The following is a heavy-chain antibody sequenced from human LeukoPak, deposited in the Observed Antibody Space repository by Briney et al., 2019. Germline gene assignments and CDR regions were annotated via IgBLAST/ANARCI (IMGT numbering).Heavy chain of an antibody. J-gene: IGHJ4*02. CDR2: IRYDGSNK. Sequence: PGGSLRLSCAASGFTFSSYGMHWVRQAPGKGLEWVAFIRYDGSNKYYADSVKGRFTISRDNSKNTLYLQMNSLRAEDTAVYYCVTMGGNPADYWGQGTLVTVSS. D-gene: IGHD4-23*01. CDR1: GFTFSSYG. CDR3: VTMGGNPADY. V-gene: IGHV3-30*02.